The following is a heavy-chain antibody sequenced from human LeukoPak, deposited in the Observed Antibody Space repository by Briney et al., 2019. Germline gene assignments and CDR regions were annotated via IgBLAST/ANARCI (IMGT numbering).Heavy chain of an antibody. Sequence: ASVKVSCKASGYTFSGNYMHWVPQAPGQGLEWTGWINPNSGGTNYAQKFQGRVTMTRDTSISTAYMELSRPRSDDTAVYYCARDTVGYSGYFYWGQGTLVTVSS. CDR1: GYTFSGNY. CDR3: ARDTVGYSGYFY. J-gene: IGHJ4*02. V-gene: IGHV1-2*02. D-gene: IGHD5-12*01. CDR2: INPNSGGT.